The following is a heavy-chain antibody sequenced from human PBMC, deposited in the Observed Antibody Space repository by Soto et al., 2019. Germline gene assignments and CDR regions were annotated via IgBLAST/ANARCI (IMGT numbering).Heavy chain of an antibody. Sequence: PGGSLRVSCAASGFTFSGSAMHWVRQASGKGLEWVGRIRSKANSYATAYAASVKGRFTISRDDSKNTTNLQMNSLKTEDTAVYYCTGRIAVADEWGQGTLVTVSS. CDR2: IRSKANSYAT. V-gene: IGHV3-73*01. CDR3: TGRIAVADE. D-gene: IGHD6-19*01. J-gene: IGHJ4*02. CDR1: GFTFSGSA.